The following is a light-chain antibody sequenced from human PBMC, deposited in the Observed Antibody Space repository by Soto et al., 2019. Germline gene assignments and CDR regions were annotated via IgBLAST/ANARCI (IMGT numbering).Light chain of an antibody. CDR2: DAS. J-gene: IGKJ2*01. CDR1: QSISSW. CDR3: QQYNSYSYT. Sequence: DIQMTQSPSTLSASVGDRVTITCRASQSISSWLDWYQQKPGKAPKLLIYDASSLESGVPSRSSGSRSGTESTLTISSLQPDDFATYYCQQYNSYSYTFGQGTKLEIK. V-gene: IGKV1-5*01.